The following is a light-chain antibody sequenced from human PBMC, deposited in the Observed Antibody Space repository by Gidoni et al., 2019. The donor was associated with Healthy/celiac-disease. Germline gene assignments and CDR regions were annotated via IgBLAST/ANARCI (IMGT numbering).Light chain of an antibody. V-gene: IGKV1-9*01. CDR3: QQLNSYPVT. CDR1: QGISSY. CDR2: AAS. Sequence: DIQLTQSPSFLSASVGDRVTIPCRASQGISSYLAWYQQKPGKAPKLLIYAASTLQSGVPSRFSGSGSGTEFTLTISSLQPEDVATYYCQQLNSYPVTFXGXTKVEIK. J-gene: IGKJ4*01.